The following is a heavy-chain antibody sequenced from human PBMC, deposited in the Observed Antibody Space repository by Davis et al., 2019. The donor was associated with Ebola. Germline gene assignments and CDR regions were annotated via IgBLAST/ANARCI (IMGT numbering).Heavy chain of an antibody. CDR2: IGSSGTGT. D-gene: IGHD2/OR15-2a*01. V-gene: IGHV3-23*01. Sequence: GESLKISCVVSGLTFSNSDMIWVRQAPGKGLEFVSSIGSSGTGTSYADSVRGRFTISRDNSKNTVYLQMNSLRAEDTAIYYCAKDNRNIWSEVWGQGTMVTVSS. J-gene: IGHJ3*01. CDR1: GLTFSNSD. CDR3: AKDNRNIWSEV.